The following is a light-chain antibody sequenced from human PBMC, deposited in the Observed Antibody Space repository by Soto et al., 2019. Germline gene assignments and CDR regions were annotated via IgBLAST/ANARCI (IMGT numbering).Light chain of an antibody. Sequence: QSALTQPASVSGSPRQSITISCTGTSSDFGNYNLVSWYQQHPGKVPKLILFEVNKRRSGVSGRFSGSKSGNTASLTISGLQAEDEADYYCCSFTSSNTHVFGTGTKLTVL. V-gene: IGLV2-23*02. CDR3: CSFTSSNTHV. J-gene: IGLJ1*01. CDR1: SSDFGNYNL. CDR2: EVN.